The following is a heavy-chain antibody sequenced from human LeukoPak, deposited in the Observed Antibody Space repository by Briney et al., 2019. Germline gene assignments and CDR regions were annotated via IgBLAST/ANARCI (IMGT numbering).Heavy chain of an antibody. D-gene: IGHD3-10*01. V-gene: IGHV4-4*02. CDR1: GGSISNTNW. CDR2: VNLQGST. J-gene: IGHJ3*02. CDR3: ARGGFLLWFGDLHAFDI. Sequence: PSETLSLTCGVSGGSISNTNWWTWVRQPPGKGLEWSGEVNLQGSTNYNPSLKSRVAISVDRSKNQFSLKLSSVTAADTAVYYCARGGFLLWFGDLHAFDIWGQGTMVTVSS.